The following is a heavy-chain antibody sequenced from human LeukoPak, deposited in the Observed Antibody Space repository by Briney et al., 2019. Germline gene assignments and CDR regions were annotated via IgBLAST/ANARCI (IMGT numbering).Heavy chain of an antibody. CDR1: GFTFSSYA. CDR2: ISYDGSNK. J-gene: IGHJ4*02. D-gene: IGHD5-12*01. V-gene: IGHV3-30*14. Sequence: GGSLRLSCAASGFTFSSYAMHWVRQAPGKGLEGLAVISYDGSNKYYADSVKGRFTVSRDNSKNTLYLQMNSLRAEDTAVYYCARGPSGYHNTGGQGTLVTVSS. CDR3: ARGPSGYHNT.